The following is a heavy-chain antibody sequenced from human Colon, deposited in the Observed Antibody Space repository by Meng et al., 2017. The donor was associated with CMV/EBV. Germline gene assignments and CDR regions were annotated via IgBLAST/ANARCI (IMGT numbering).Heavy chain of an antibody. CDR2: INHSGNT. V-gene: IGHV4-34*01. D-gene: IGHD3-22*01. CDR1: GGSFSAYS. CDR3: ARGEQDSSGYYLSWFDP. J-gene: IGHJ5*02. Sequence: GGSFSAYSWSWIRQPPGKGLEWIGEINHSGNTNYNPSLKSRVTISVDTSKNQFSLKLSSVTAADTAVYYCARGEQDSSGYYLSWFDPWGQGTLVTVSS.